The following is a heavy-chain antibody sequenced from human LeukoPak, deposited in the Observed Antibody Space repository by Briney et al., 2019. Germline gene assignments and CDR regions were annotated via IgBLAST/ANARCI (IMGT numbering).Heavy chain of an antibody. V-gene: IGHV1-2*04. J-gene: IGHJ6*02. CDR1: GYTFTGYY. CDR2: INPNSGGT. CDR3: ARGIGLYYYYGMDV. D-gene: IGHD1-26*01. Sequence: ASVKVSCKASGYTFTGYYMHWVRQAPGQGLEWMGWINPNSGGTNYAQKFQGWVTMTRDTSISTAYMELSRLRSDDTAVYYCARGIGLYYYYGMDVWGQGTTVIVSS.